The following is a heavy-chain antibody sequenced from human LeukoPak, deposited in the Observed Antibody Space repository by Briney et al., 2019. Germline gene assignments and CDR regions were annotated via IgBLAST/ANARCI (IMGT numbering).Heavy chain of an antibody. J-gene: IGHJ2*01. CDR1: GFTFSSYA. CDR3: ARRSSAIPSYFDL. Sequence: GGSLRLSCAASGFTFSSYALHWVRQAPGKGLEWVAVISYDGRNKYYADSVKGRFTISRDNAKNTLYLQMNSLRAEDTAVYYCARRSSAIPSYFDLWGRGTLVTVSS. CDR2: ISYDGRNK. D-gene: IGHD2-2*02. V-gene: IGHV3-30*04.